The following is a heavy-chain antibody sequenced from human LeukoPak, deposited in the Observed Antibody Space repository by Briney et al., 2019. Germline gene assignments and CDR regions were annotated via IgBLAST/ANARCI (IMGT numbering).Heavy chain of an antibody. J-gene: IGHJ5*02. Sequence: PSETLSLTCTVSGDSLNPYYWTWLRQTPGKELEGIGFVASSGTSNYNPSLKSRVSISIDTSKNQFSLALTSVTPADTAVYYCARVVRGVVTSNWFDPWGQGTLVSVSS. CDR2: VASSGTS. CDR3: ARVVRGVVTSNWFDP. V-gene: IGHV4-59*01. D-gene: IGHD2-21*02. CDR1: GDSLNPYY.